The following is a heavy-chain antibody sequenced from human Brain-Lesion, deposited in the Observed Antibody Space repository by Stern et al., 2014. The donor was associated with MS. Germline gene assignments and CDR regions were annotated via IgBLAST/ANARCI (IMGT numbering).Heavy chain of an antibody. CDR2: INPNTGGT. Sequence: QVQLQESGAEVKKPGASVKVSCKTSGYIFTGYYIHWVRQAPGQGLEWMAGINPNTGGTKDAQKFQGRVTMSRDTSISTAYVELSSLTSDDTAVYYCARDQRGITIFGVVTDYYYLGMDVWGQGTTVTVSS. J-gene: IGHJ6*02. CDR3: ARDQRGITIFGVVTDYYYLGMDV. CDR1: GYIFTGYY. V-gene: IGHV1-2*02. D-gene: IGHD3-3*01.